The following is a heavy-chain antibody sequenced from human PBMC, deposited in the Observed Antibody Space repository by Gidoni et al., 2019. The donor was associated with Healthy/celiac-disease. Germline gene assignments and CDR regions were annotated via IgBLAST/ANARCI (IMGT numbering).Heavy chain of an antibody. J-gene: IGHJ4*02. Sequence: QVQLVESGGGVVPPGRSLRLSCAASGFPFSRYGMHCVRQAPGKGLEWVAVISYDGSNKYYADSVKGRFTISRDNSKNTLYLQMNSLRAEDTAVYYCAKDGAYYYGSGSYSVYFDYWGQGTLVTVSS. CDR3: AKDGAYYYGSGSYSVYFDY. CDR2: ISYDGSNK. CDR1: GFPFSRYG. V-gene: IGHV3-30*18. D-gene: IGHD3-10*01.